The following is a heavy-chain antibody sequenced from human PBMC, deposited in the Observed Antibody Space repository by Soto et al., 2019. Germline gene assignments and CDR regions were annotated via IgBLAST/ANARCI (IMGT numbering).Heavy chain of an antibody. CDR1: GFTFSSYS. V-gene: IGHV3-21*01. J-gene: IGHJ6*02. CDR3: ARTSTYPYYYYYYGMDV. D-gene: IGHD1-1*01. Sequence: GGSLRLSCAASGFTFSSYSMNWVRQAPGKGLEWVSSISSSSSYIYYADSVKGRFTISRDNAKNSLYLQMNSLRAEDTAVYYCARTSTYPYYYYYYGMDVWGQGTTVTVSS. CDR2: ISSSSSYI.